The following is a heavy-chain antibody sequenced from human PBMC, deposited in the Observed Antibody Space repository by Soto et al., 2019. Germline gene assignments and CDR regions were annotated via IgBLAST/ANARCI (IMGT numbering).Heavy chain of an antibody. CDR1: GFSFTSYS. Sequence: SLRLSCAASGFSFTSYSMNWVRQAPGKGLEWVSFISGNGDYIYYRDSVKGRFNISRDNANSSLYLQMNSLRGEDTAVYYCARERSVRPFSDFGTWGQGTLVTVSS. V-gene: IGHV3-21*01. CDR3: ARERSVRPFSDFGT. J-gene: IGHJ4*02. D-gene: IGHD2-21*02. CDR2: ISGNGDYI.